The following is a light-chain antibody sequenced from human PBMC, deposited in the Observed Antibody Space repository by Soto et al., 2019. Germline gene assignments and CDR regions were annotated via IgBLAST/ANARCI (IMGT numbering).Light chain of an antibody. V-gene: IGKV3-20*01. CDR2: GAS. CDR1: QSVSSSY. CDR3: QNYDSLPIT. J-gene: IGKJ5*01. Sequence: EIVLTHSPGTLSFSPVERATLSCRASQSVSSSYLAWYQQKPGQPPRLLIYGASSRATGIPDRFSGSGSGTDFTLTISRLEPEDFAVFYCQNYDSLPITCGQGTRREIK.